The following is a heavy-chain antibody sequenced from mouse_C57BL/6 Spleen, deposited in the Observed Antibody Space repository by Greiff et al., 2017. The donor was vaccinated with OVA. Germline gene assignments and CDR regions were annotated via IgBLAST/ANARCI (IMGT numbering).Heavy chain of an antibody. CDR2: IYPGDGDT. J-gene: IGHJ2*01. D-gene: IGHD1-1*01. CDR1: GYAFSSSW. Sequence: QVQLQQSGPELVKPGASVKISCKASGYAFSSSWMNWVKQRPGKGLEWIGRIYPGDGDTNYNGKFKGKATLTADKSSSTAYMQLSGLTSEDSAVYFCARRDFISSYYFDYWGQGTTLTVSS. CDR3: ARRDFISSYYFDY. V-gene: IGHV1-82*01.